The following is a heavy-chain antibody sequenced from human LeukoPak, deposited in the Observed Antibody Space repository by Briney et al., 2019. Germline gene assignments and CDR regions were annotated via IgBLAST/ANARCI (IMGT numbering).Heavy chain of an antibody. Sequence: ASVKVSCKASGYTFTGYYMHWVRQAPGQGLEWMGRVNLNNGVPNYAQKFQGRVTMTRDTAISTFYMELSSLRSDDTALYFCAREVGYSSSYYGRFDPWGQGTLVIVSS. J-gene: IGHJ5*02. CDR1: GYTFTGYY. D-gene: IGHD2-2*01. V-gene: IGHV1-2*06. CDR2: VNLNNGVP. CDR3: AREVGYSSSYYGRFDP.